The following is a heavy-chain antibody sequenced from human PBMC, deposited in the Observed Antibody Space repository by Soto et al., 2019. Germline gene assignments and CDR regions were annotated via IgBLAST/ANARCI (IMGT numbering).Heavy chain of an antibody. CDR2: ISGSSTTI. J-gene: IGHJ4*02. Sequence: GGSLRLSCAASGFTFSSYSMNWVRQAPGKGLEWVSYISGSSTTIYYADSVKGRFTISRDNAENSLYLQMDSLRAEDTAVYYCARSSFHIAVAGYWGQGTLVTVSS. CDR1: GFTFSSYS. CDR3: ARSSFHIAVAGY. D-gene: IGHD6-19*01. V-gene: IGHV3-48*01.